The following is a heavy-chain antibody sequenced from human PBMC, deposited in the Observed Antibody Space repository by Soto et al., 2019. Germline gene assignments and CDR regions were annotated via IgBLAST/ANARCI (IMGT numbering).Heavy chain of an antibody. J-gene: IGHJ6*02. Sequence: EVQLVESGGGLVQPGGSLRLSCGASGFTFRTYWLSWVRQVPGKGLEWVANINQDGSEKNYVDSVKGRFTISRDNAKNSLYLQMSRLRAEDTALYYCARDGSTSWYSYDYHGMDVWGQGTMVTVSS. CDR1: GFTFRTYW. CDR2: INQDGSEK. V-gene: IGHV3-7*05. CDR3: ARDGSTSWYSYDYHGMDV. D-gene: IGHD5-18*01.